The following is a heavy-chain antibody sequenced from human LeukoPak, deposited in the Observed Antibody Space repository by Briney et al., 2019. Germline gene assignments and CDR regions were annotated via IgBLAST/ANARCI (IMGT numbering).Heavy chain of an antibody. Sequence: SETLSLTCAVSGGSNSSGGYSWSWIQQPPGKGLEWIGYIYHSWSTYYNPSLKSRVTISVDRSKNQFSLKLSSVTAADTAVYYCARGKAGSYGDYFDYWGQGTLVTVSS. CDR1: GGSNSSGGYS. CDR2: IYHSWST. D-gene: IGHD3-10*01. V-gene: IGHV4-30-2*01. J-gene: IGHJ4*02. CDR3: ARGKAGSYGDYFDY.